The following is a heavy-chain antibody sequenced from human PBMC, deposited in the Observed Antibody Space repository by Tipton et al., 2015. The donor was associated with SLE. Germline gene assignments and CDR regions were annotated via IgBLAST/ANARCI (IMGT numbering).Heavy chain of an antibody. CDR3: ASAVAATDYFDY. J-gene: IGHJ4*02. Sequence: TLSLTCAVYGGSFSGYYWSWIRQPPGKGLEWIGEINHSGSTNYNPSLKSRVTISVDTSKNQFSLKLSSVTAADTAVYYCASAVAATDYFDYWGQGTLVTVSS. D-gene: IGHD2-15*01. CDR1: GGSFSGYY. CDR2: INHSGST. V-gene: IGHV4-34*01.